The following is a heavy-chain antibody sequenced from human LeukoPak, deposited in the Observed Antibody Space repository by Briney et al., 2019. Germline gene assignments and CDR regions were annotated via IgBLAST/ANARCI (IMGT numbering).Heavy chain of an antibody. CDR2: IKSITDGGTT. Sequence: GGSLRLSCAASGFTFNNAWMTWVRQAPGKGVEWVGHIKSITDGGTTDYAAHVKGRFTISRDDSKNTLSLQMNNLKTEDTAVYYCTYLWMGYWGQGTLVTVSS. CDR1: GFTFNNAW. D-gene: IGHD2-21*01. V-gene: IGHV3-15*01. CDR3: TYLWMGY. J-gene: IGHJ4*02.